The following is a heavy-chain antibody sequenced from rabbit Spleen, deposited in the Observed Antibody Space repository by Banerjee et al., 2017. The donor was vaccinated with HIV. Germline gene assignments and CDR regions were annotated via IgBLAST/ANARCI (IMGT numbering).Heavy chain of an antibody. V-gene: IGHV1S45*01. CDR1: GFSFSRDYD. CDR3: ARDPLYVSHSGYRFNL. Sequence: QEQLEESGGDLVKPEGSLTLTCTASGFSFSRDYDMCWVRQAPGKGLELIACIYTDSGVTSYATWAKGRFTISKTSSTTVTLQMTSLTAADTATYFCARDPLYVSHSGYRFNLWGQGTLVTVS. J-gene: IGHJ4*01. CDR2: IYTDSGVT. D-gene: IGHD1-1*01.